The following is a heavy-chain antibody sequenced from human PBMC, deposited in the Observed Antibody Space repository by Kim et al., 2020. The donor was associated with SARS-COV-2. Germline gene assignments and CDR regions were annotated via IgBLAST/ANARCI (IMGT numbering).Heavy chain of an antibody. Sequence: GGSLRLSCAASGFPFSSYAMNWVRQAPGKGLEWVSAISGSGSNTYYADSVKGRFTISRDNSNNTVYLQMNSPRAEDTAVYYCAKPIYYYYYYGMDVWGQGTTVTVSS. CDR1: GFPFSSYA. V-gene: IGHV3-23*01. CDR3: AKPIYYYYYYGMDV. D-gene: IGHD3-3*02. CDR2: ISGSGSNT. J-gene: IGHJ6*02.